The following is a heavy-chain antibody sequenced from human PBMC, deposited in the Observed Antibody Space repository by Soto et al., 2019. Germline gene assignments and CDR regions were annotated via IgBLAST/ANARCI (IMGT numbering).Heavy chain of an antibody. CDR2: MNPNSGHA. V-gene: IGHV1-8*01. CDR1: GYTFSSYD. Sequence: QVQLVQSGAEVKKPGASVKVSCKASGYTFSSYDIIWVRQATGQGLEWMGWMNPNSGHAGFAQKFPGRVTLTRNTSISTAYMELSSLRSEDTAVYFCARRLSSSTYYYYLDVWGKGTTVTVSS. D-gene: IGHD6-6*01. CDR3: ARRLSSSTYYYYLDV. J-gene: IGHJ6*03.